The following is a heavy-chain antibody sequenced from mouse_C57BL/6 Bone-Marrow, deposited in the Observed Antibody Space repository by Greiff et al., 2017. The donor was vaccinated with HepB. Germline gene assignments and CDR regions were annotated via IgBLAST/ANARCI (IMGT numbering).Heavy chain of an antibody. CDR2: IWSDGST. V-gene: IGHV2-6-1*01. CDR3: ARHGDYYGSSYVAY. Sequence: QVQLKESGPGLVAPSQSLSITCTVSGFSLTSYGVHWVRQPPGKGLEWLVVIWSDGSTTYNSALKSRLSISKDNSKSQVFLKMNSLQTDDTAMYYSARHGDYYGSSYVAYWGQGTLVTVSA. J-gene: IGHJ3*01. CDR1: GFSLTSYG. D-gene: IGHD1-1*01.